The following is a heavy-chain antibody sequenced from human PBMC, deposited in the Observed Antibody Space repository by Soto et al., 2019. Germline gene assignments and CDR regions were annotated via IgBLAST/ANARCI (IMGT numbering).Heavy chain of an antibody. D-gene: IGHD3-3*01. CDR3: ASPARNYDFWSGYSFDI. J-gene: IGHJ3*02. V-gene: IGHV1-8*01. Sequence: ASVKVSCKASGYTFTSYDINWVRQATGQGLECMVWMNPNSGNTGYSQKFQGRVTMTRNTSISTAYMELSSLRSEDTAVYYCASPARNYDFWSGYSFDIWGQGTMVTVSS. CDR2: MNPNSGNT. CDR1: GYTFTSYD.